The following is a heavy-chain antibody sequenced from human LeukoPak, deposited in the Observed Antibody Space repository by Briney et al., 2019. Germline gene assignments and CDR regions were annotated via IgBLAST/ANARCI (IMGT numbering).Heavy chain of an antibody. Sequence: PGGSLRLSCAASGFTVSSNYMSWVRQAPGKGLEWVSVIYSGGSTYYADSVKGRFTISRDNSKNTLYLQMNSLRAEDTAVYYCARDLAYCGGDCYSGIDYWGQGTLVTVSS. CDR3: ARDLAYCGGDCYSGIDY. CDR2: IYSGGST. J-gene: IGHJ4*02. D-gene: IGHD2-21*02. CDR1: GFTVSSNY. V-gene: IGHV3-66*01.